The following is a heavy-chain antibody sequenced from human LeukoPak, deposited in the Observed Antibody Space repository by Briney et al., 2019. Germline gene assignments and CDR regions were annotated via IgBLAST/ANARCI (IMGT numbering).Heavy chain of an antibody. Sequence: GGSLRLSCAASGFTFSSSAMSWVRQAPGKGLEWVSTISGSGSGSSTYYADSVKGRFTISRDNSKNTLYLQMNSLRAEDTAVYYYYMDVWGKGTTVTISS. CDR1: GFTFSSSA. CDR3: YMDV. CDR2: ISGSGSGSST. V-gene: IGHV3-23*01. J-gene: IGHJ6*03.